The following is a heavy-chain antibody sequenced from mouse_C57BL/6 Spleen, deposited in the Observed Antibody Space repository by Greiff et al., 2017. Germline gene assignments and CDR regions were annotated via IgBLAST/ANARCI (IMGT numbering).Heavy chain of an antibody. CDR3: ARDGITTVVDY. V-gene: IGHV5-4*01. CDR2: ISDGGSYT. J-gene: IGHJ2*01. Sequence: EVNLVESGGGLVKPGGSLKLSCAASGFTFSSYAMSWVRQTPEKRLEWVATISDGGSYTYYPDNVKGRFTISRDNAKNNLYLQMSHLKSEDTAMYYCARDGITTVVDYWGQGTTLTVSS. CDR1: GFTFSSYA. D-gene: IGHD1-1*01.